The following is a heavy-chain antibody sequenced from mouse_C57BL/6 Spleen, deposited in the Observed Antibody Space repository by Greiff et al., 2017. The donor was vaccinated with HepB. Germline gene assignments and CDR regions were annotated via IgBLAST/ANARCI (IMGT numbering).Heavy chain of an antibody. Sequence: EVQLVESGGGLVQPGGSLSLSCAASGFTFTDYYMSWVRQPPGKALEWLGFIRNKANGYTTEYSASVKGRCTISRDNSQSILYLQMNALRAEDSATYCCARTEDYYAMDDWGQATSVTVSS. J-gene: IGHJ4*01. CDR1: GFTFTDYY. CDR3: ARTEDYYAMDD. V-gene: IGHV7-3*01. CDR2: IRNKANGYTT.